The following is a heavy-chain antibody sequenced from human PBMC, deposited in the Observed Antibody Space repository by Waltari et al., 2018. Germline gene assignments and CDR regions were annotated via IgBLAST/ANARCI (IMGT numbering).Heavy chain of an antibody. V-gene: IGHV1-69*08. J-gene: IGHJ4*02. CDR1: GGPFSSYT. CDR2: IIPILGIE. CDR3: AREPRYSFDY. Sequence: QVQLVQSGAAVKKPCSSVKVSCKATGGPFSSYTISWVRQAPGQGLEWMGRIIPILGIENYEQKFQGRVTITADKSTSTAYMELSSLRSEDTAVYYCAREPRYSFDYWGQGTLVTVSS.